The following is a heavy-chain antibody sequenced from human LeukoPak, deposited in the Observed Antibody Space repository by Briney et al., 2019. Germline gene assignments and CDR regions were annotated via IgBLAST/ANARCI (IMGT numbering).Heavy chain of an antibody. CDR1: GYIFASHG. J-gene: IGHJ4*02. CDR2: ISAYNGDT. V-gene: IGHV1-18*01. D-gene: IGHD3-10*01. Sequence: ASVKVSCKASGYIFASHGISRVRQAPGQGLEWIGLISAYNGDTKYAHNRQGRVTLTTDTSTGTAYMELRSLTSAHTDLYYCARDAALIITPGGLDYWGRGTLITVSS. CDR3: ARDAALIITPGGLDY.